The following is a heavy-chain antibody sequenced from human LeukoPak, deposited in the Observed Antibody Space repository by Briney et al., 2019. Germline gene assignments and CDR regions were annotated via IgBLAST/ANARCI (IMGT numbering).Heavy chain of an antibody. J-gene: IGHJ3*02. V-gene: IGHV1-69*01. D-gene: IGHD2-2*01. CDR2: IIPIFGTA. CDR3: ARTPPYQLPSDDAFDI. Sequence: AVKVSCKSSGGTFSSYAISWVRQAPGQGLEWMGGIIPIFGTANYAQKFQGRVTITADESTSTAYMELSSLRSEDTAVYYCARTPPYQLPSDDAFDIWGQGTMVTVSS. CDR1: GGTFSSYA.